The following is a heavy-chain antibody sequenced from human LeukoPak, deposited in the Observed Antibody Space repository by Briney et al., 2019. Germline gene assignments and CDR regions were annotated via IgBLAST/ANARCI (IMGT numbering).Heavy chain of an antibody. V-gene: IGHV4-59*08. D-gene: IGHD1-26*01. CDR3: ARRAMRVGAPFNWFDP. J-gene: IGHJ5*02. CDR1: GGSISSYY. Sequence: PSETLSLTCTVSGGSISSYYWSWIRQPPGKGLEGIGYIYYSGSTNYNPSLKSRVTISVDTSKNQFSLKLSSVTAADTAVYYCARRAMRVGAPFNWFDPWGQGTLVTVSS. CDR2: IYYSGST.